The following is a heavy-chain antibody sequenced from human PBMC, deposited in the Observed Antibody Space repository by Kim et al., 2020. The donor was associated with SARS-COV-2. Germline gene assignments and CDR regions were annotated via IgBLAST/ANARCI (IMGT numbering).Heavy chain of an antibody. D-gene: IGHD3-9*01. V-gene: IGHV3-23*01. CDR3: AKVGILNGCFDF. CDR2: IAGSVGTT. CDR1: GFTFSSYA. Sequence: GGSLRLSCAASGFTFSSYAMSWVRQAPGKVLEWVSGIAGSVGTTYYADSVKGRFTISRDNSKNTLYLQMNSLRAEDMALYYCAKVGILNGCFDFWGQVTL. J-gene: IGHJ4*02.